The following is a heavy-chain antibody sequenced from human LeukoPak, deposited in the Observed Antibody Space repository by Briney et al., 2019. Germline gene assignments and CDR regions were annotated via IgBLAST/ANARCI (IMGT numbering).Heavy chain of an antibody. CDR1: GFTFSSYA. CDR3: AKGQELDDGVFDS. CDR2: IRSNGDTT. V-gene: IGHV3-23*01. J-gene: IGHJ4*02. Sequence: GGSLRLSCAASGFTFSSYAMSWVHQAPGRGLEWVSTIRSNGDTTYNADSVKGRFTISRDNSKNTLYLELNSLRVEDTATFYCAKGQELDDGVFDSWGQGTMVTVSS. D-gene: IGHD1-1*01.